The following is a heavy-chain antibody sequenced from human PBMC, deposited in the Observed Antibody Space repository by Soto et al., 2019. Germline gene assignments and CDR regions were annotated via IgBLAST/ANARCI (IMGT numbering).Heavy chain of an antibody. Sequence: ASVKVSCKASGYTFTSYGTSWVRQAPGQGLEWMGWISAYNGNTNYAQKLQGRVTMTTDTSTSTAYMELRSLRSDDRAVYYCARDRKIWFGELANGFDPWGQETLVTVSS. CDR2: ISAYNGNT. V-gene: IGHV1-18*01. D-gene: IGHD3-10*01. J-gene: IGHJ5*02. CDR3: ARDRKIWFGELANGFDP. CDR1: GYTFTSYG.